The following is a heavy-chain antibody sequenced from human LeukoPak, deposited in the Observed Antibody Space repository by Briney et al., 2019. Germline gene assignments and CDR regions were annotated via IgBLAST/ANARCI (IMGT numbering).Heavy chain of an antibody. CDR2: IHSSGYT. CDR3: TKRQGPASGSYDYFDP. V-gene: IGHV4-4*09. Sequence: SETLSLTCTVSGGSISGNYWSWIRQPPGQGLEWIAYIHSSGYTNYNPSLKSRVTISVDTSNNQFSLKVTSVTAADTAMYYCTKRQGPASGSYDYFDPWGQGALVTVSS. CDR1: GGSISGNY. D-gene: IGHD1-26*01. J-gene: IGHJ5*02.